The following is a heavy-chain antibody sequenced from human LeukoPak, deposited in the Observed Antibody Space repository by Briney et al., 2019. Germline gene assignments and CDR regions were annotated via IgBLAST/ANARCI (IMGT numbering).Heavy chain of an antibody. CDR2: VNLQGST. Sequence: PSETLSLTCGVSGGSISNTNWWTWVRPPPGKGLEWIGEVNLQGSTNYNPSLKSRVTISVDTSKNQFSLKLSSVTAADTAVYYCAKNRYYVSLKYYFDYWGQGTLVTVSS. CDR1: GGSISNTNW. V-gene: IGHV4-4*02. D-gene: IGHD3-10*02. CDR3: AKNRYYVSLKYYFDY. J-gene: IGHJ4*02.